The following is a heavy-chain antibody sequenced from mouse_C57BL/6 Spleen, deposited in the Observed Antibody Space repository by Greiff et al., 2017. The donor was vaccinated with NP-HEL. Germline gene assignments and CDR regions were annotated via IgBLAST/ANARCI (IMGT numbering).Heavy chain of an antibody. J-gene: IGHJ2*01. V-gene: IGHV1-55*01. Sequence: QVQLQQSGAELVKPGASVKMSCKASGYTFTSYWITWVKQRPGQGLEWIGDIYPGSGSTNYNEKFKSKATLTVDTSSSTAYMQLSSLTSEDSAVYYCARENWDKRYFDYWGQGTTLTASS. CDR1: GYTFTSYW. D-gene: IGHD4-1*01. CDR3: ARENWDKRYFDY. CDR2: IYPGSGST.